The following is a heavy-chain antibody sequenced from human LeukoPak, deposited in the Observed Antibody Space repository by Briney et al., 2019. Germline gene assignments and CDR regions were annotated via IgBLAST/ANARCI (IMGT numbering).Heavy chain of an antibody. V-gene: IGHV4-59*11. CDR2: ISYIGST. D-gene: IGHD4-17*01. Sequence: SETLSLTCAVSADSFSSHYWTWIRQPPGKGLEWIGYISYIGSTNYNPSLKSRVTISIDTSKNQFSLKLTSVTAADTAVYYCARDLVTVAKGFDIWGQGTMVSVSS. CDR1: ADSFSSHY. J-gene: IGHJ3*02. CDR3: ARDLVTVAKGFDI.